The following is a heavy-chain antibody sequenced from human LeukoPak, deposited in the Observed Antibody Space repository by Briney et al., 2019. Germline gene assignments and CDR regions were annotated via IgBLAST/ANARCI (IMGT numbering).Heavy chain of an antibody. Sequence: SETLSLTCTVSGGSISSSSYYWGWIRQPPGKGLEWIGSMYYSGSTYYNPSLKSRVTISVGTSKNQFSLKLSSVTAADTAVYYCARGGRIAVAGTTLGYFQHWGQGTLVTVSS. D-gene: IGHD6-19*01. CDR1: GGSISSSSYY. J-gene: IGHJ1*01. CDR3: ARGGRIAVAGTTLGYFQH. CDR2: MYYSGST. V-gene: IGHV4-39*01.